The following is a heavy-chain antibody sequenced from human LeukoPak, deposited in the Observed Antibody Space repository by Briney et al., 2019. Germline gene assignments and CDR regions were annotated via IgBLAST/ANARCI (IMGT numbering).Heavy chain of an antibody. J-gene: IGHJ3*02. D-gene: IGHD3-22*01. Sequence: GGSLRLSCAASGFTFGSYSMNWVRQAPGKGLEWVSSISSSSSYIYYADSVKGRFTISRDNAKNSLYLQMNSLRAEDTAVYYCARDEDTMIVVAFDIWGQGTMVTVSS. V-gene: IGHV3-21*01. CDR2: ISSSSSYI. CDR1: GFTFGSYS. CDR3: ARDEDTMIVVAFDI.